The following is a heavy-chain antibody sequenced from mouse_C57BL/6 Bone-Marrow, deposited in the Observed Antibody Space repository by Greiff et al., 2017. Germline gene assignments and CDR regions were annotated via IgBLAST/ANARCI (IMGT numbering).Heavy chain of an antibody. Sequence: EVQLQQSGAELVRPGASVKLSCTASGFNIKDDYMHWVKQRPEQGLEWIGWIDPENGDTEYASKFQGKATITADPSSNTAYLQLSSLTSEDTAVYDCTTGYYYGSSPYAMDYWGQGTSVTVSS. CDR1: GFNIKDDY. V-gene: IGHV14-4*01. D-gene: IGHD1-1*01. CDR2: IDPENGDT. CDR3: TTGYYYGSSPYAMDY. J-gene: IGHJ4*01.